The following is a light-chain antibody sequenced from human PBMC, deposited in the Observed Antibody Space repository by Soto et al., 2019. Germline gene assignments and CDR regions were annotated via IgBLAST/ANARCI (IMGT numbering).Light chain of an antibody. CDR3: QQYHRYST. J-gene: IGKJ1*01. Sequence: DIQMTQSPSTLSASVGDKVTITCRASQSINAWLAWYQQKPGKAPKLLIYDVSTLDSGVPSRFSGSASGTEFTLTINNLESDDFATYYCQQYHRYSTFGQGTKVDI. CDR1: QSINAW. CDR2: DVS. V-gene: IGKV1-5*01.